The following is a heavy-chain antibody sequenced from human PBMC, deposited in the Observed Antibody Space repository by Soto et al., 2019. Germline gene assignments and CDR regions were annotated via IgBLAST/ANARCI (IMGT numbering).Heavy chain of an antibody. CDR1: GYTITGYY. CDR3: ARAAYYYDSSGYPFDY. V-gene: IGHV1-2*04. Sequence: ASVTVSCQASGYTITGYYMHWVRQAPGQGLEWMGWINPNSGGTNYAQKFQGWVTMTRDTSISTAYMELSRLRSDDTAVYYCARAAYYYDSSGYPFDYWGQGTLVTVSS. J-gene: IGHJ4*02. D-gene: IGHD3-22*01. CDR2: INPNSGGT.